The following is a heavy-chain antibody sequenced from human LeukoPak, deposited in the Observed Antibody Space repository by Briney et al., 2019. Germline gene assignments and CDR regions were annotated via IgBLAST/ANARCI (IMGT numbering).Heavy chain of an antibody. D-gene: IGHD6-19*01. Sequence: ASVKVSCKASGGTFSSYAISWVRQAPGQGLEWMGGIIPIFGTANYAQKFQGRVTITADESTSTAFMELSSLRPEDTAVYYCASPVAGTRYFDYWGQGTLVTVSS. CDR2: IIPIFGTA. CDR3: ASPVAGTRYFDY. CDR1: GGTFSSYA. V-gene: IGHV1-69*01. J-gene: IGHJ4*02.